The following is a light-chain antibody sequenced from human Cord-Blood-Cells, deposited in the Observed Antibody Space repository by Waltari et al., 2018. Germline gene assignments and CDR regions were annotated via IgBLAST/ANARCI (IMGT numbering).Light chain of an antibody. CDR2: KAS. J-gene: IGKJ1*01. CDR1: QSISSW. CDR3: QQSQT. V-gene: IGKV1-5*03. Sequence: DIQMTQSPSTLSASVGDRVTITCRASQSISSWLAWYQQKPGKAPKLLIYKASSLESGVPSRFSGSGSGTEFTLTISSPQPDDFATYYCQQSQTFGQGTKVEIK.